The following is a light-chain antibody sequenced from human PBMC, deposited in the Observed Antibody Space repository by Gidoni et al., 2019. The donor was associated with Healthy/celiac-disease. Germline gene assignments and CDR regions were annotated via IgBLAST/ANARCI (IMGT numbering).Light chain of an antibody. J-gene: IGKJ5*01. CDR3: QQRSNWSIT. Sequence: EIVLTQSPATLSFSPGERATLSCRDSQSVSSYLAWYPLNPGQAPRLHTYDASNRATGIPARFIGSGSGTDFTLTISTLEPQYLAVYYCQQRSNWSITFGQGTRLEI. CDR1: QSVSSY. V-gene: IGKV3-11*01. CDR2: DAS.